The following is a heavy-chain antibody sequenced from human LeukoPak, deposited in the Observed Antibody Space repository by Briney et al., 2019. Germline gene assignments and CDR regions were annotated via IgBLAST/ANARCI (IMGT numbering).Heavy chain of an antibody. D-gene: IGHD6-13*01. V-gene: IGHV3-74*01. CDR2: INIDGGLT. Sequence: GGTLKLSCAASGFTFSDYWMHWVRQAPGKGLAWVSHINIDGGLTNYADSVKGRFTVSRDNARNTLYLQMSSLRAEDTAIYFCAREEHRLAAAGTSAFDLGGQGSLVTVSP. J-gene: IGHJ3*01. CDR3: AREEHRLAAAGTSAFDL. CDR1: GFTFSDYW.